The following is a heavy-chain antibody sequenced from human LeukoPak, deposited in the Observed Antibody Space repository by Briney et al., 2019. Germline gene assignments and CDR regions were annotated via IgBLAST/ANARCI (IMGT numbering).Heavy chain of an antibody. D-gene: IGHD3-3*01. J-gene: IGHJ5*02. Sequence: SETLSLTCTVSGGSISSYYWSWIRQPPGKGLEWIGYIYYSGSTNYNPSLKSRVTISVDTSKNQFSLKLSSVTAADTAVYYCAIDPRGGYDFWSGSPNWFDPWGQGTLVTVSS. CDR3: AIDPRGGYDFWSGSPNWFDP. CDR1: GGSISSYY. V-gene: IGHV4-59*01. CDR2: IYYSGST.